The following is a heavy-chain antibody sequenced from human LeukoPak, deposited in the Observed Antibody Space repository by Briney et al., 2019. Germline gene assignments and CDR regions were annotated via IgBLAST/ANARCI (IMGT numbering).Heavy chain of an antibody. CDR2: ISNSGGST. V-gene: IGHV3-23*01. CDR1: VFTLSNYA. CDR3: AKDLLIVVMTAENDAFDI. Sequence: RGSLRLSCAASVFTLSNYAMSGGRQALRKGLECVSSISNSGGSTYYADSVKGRFTISRDNSKNTLYLQMNSLRAEDTAVYYCAKDLLIVVMTAENDAFDIWGQGTMVTVSS. J-gene: IGHJ3*02. D-gene: IGHD2-21*02.